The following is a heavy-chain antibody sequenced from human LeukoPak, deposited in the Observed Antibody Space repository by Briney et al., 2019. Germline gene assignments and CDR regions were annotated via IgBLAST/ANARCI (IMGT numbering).Heavy chain of an antibody. D-gene: IGHD2-2*01. J-gene: IGHJ5*02. Sequence: ASVKVSCKASGYTFTSYGISWVRPAPGQGREWMGWISAYNGNTNHAQKLQGRVTMTTDTSTSTADMELRSLRSDDTAVYYCARDNPLMGVVVPPNFFAFDPWGQGTLVTASS. CDR3: ARDNPLMGVVVPPNFFAFDP. CDR2: ISAYNGNT. V-gene: IGHV1-18*01. CDR1: GYTFTSYG.